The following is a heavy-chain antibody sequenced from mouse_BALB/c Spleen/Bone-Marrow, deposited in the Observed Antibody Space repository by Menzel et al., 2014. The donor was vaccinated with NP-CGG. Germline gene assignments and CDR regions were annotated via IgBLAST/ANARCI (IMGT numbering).Heavy chain of an antibody. V-gene: IGHV2-9*02. J-gene: IGHJ3*01. Sequence: VKLMESGPGLVAPSQSLSITCTVSEFSLTSYGVHWVRQPPGKGLEWLGVIRAGGSTNYNSALMSRLSISKDNSKSQVFLKMNSLQTDDTAMYYCASPIYYDYPLFAYWGQGTLVTVSA. CDR2: IRAGGST. D-gene: IGHD2-4*01. CDR3: ASPIYYDYPLFAY. CDR1: EFSLTSYG.